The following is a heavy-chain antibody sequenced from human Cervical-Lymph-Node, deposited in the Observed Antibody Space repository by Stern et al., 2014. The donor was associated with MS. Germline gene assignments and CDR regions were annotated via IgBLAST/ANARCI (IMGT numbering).Heavy chain of an antibody. D-gene: IGHD2-15*01. Sequence: EVQLVESGGGLVQPGGSLRLSCAASGFTFSTYWMHWVRQAPGKGLGWVSRINSDEISTTYADSVKGRFSISRDNDKNTLYLQMNSLRAEDTAVYYCARGVMVAATYAYDIWGQGTMVTISS. CDR1: GFTFSTYW. J-gene: IGHJ3*02. CDR2: INSDEIST. CDR3: ARGVMVAATYAYDI. V-gene: IGHV3-74*02.